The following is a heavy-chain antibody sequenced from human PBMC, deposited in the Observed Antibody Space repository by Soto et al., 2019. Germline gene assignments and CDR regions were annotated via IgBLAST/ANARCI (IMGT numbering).Heavy chain of an antibody. D-gene: IGHD3-16*01. CDR1: GFTFRSYV. J-gene: IGHJ1*01. V-gene: IGHV3-30*19. CDR3: ARWGTTGGLDV. CDR2: TSDDGSDK. Sequence: QVQLVESGGGVVQPGASLRVSCVGSGFTFRSYVIHWVRQAQGKGLEWVALTSDDGSDKYYGDSVRGRFTISRDNSRNTVDLQMDSLRLEETALYYCARWGTTGGLDVWGQGTLVSVSS.